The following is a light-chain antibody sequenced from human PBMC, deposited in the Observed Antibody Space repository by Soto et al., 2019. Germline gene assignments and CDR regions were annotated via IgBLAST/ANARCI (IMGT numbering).Light chain of an antibody. CDR3: QQRSHWHPT. CDR1: QSVSDF. Sequence: EIVLTQSPATLSLSPGDRATLSCRASQSVSDFFACYQQKPGQAPRLLIYDSSHRATGIPVRFSGSGSGTDFTLTITSLEPEDFAVYYCQQRSHWHPTFGQGTKVEIK. CDR2: DSS. V-gene: IGKV3-11*01. J-gene: IGKJ2*01.